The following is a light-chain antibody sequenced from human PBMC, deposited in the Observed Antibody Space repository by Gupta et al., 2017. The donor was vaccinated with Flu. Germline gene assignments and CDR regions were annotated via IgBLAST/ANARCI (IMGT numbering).Light chain of an antibody. V-gene: IGKV3-20*01. CDR1: QNIASSY. CDR3: QLYGTSRWT. J-gene: IGKJ2*02. Sequence: GTLSLSPRDRATLSCKASQNIASSYLAWYQHKPGQSPRLLIYAASARATHIPDRFSGSGSGTDFTLTIRRLEPEDFAVYYCQLYGTSRWTFGQGTKLEIK. CDR2: AAS.